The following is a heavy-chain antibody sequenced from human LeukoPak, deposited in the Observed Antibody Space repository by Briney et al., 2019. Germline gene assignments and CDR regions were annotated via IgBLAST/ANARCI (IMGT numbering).Heavy chain of an antibody. D-gene: IGHD3-22*01. CDR3: ARLLGSSYYSFDS. J-gene: IGHJ4*02. CDR1: GCSITSNYHY. V-gene: IGHV4-39*02. CDR2: MYHGVPT. Sequence: SETLSLTCTVSGCSITSNYHYWGRTRQPPGKGLEWMVNMYHGVPTYYSPSLQSQITISVDTSKNHFYVKLRSVTATDTAVYSCARLLGSSYYSFDSWGQGTLVTVSS.